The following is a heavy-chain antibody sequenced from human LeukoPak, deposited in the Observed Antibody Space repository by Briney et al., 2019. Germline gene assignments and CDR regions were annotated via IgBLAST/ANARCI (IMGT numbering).Heavy chain of an antibody. Sequence: ASVKVSCKVSGYTLTELSMHWVRQAPGKGLEWMGGFDPEDGETIYAQKFQGRVTMTEDASTDTAYMELSSLRSEDTAVYYCATEPKQFTNYYYGMDVWGQGTTVTVSS. CDR2: FDPEDGET. CDR3: ATEPKQFTNYYYGMDV. V-gene: IGHV1-24*01. CDR1: GYTLTELS. D-gene: IGHD6-19*01. J-gene: IGHJ6*02.